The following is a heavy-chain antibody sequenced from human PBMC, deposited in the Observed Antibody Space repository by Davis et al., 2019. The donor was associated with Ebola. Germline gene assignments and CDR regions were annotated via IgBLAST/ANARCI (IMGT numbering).Heavy chain of an antibody. D-gene: IGHD6-25*01. CDR1: GYTFTSYD. CDR2: MNPNSGNT. J-gene: IGHJ5*02. CDR3: TRSETSSGWFDP. Sequence: AASVKVSCKASGYTFTSYDINWVRQATGQGLEWMGWMNPNSGNTGYAQTFQGRVTMTRNTSITTAYMELSNLRSEDTAVYYCTRSETSSGWFDPWGQGTPVTVSS. V-gene: IGHV1-8*01.